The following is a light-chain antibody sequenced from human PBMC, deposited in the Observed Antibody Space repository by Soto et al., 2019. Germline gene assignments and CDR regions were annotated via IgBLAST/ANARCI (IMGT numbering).Light chain of an antibody. CDR1: SGHSTYA. Sequence: QTVVTQSPSASASLGASVKLSCTLSSGHSTYAIAWHQQQPEKGPRYLMNLNSDGSHSKGDGIPDRFSGSSSGTERYLTISSSQSEDEADYYCQTWGTGIWVFGGGTKLTVL. J-gene: IGLJ3*02. CDR2: LNSDGSH. CDR3: QTWGTGIWV. V-gene: IGLV4-69*01.